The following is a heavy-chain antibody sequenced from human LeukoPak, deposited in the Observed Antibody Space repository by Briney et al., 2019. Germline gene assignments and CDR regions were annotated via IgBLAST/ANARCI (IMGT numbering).Heavy chain of an antibody. V-gene: IGHV3-13*01. J-gene: IGHJ3*02. CDR3: AREMSGSNDAFDI. Sequence: GGSLRLSCAASGFTLSSYDMHWVRQTTGESLEWVSIIYKTGETYYPDSVKGRFTISRESAKNSLYLQMNSLRAGDTAVHYCAREMSGSNDAFDIWGQGTMVTVSS. D-gene: IGHD3-10*01. CDR1: GFTLSSYD. CDR2: IYKTGET.